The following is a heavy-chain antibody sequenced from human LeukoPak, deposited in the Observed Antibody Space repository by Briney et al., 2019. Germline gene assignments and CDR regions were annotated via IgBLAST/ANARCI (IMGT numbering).Heavy chain of an antibody. CDR3: ARDSHGMVRGVMVY. D-gene: IGHD3-10*01. CDR2: ISAYNGNT. Sequence: ASGKVSCKASGYTFTSYGISWVRQAPGQGLEWMGWISAYNGNTNYAQKLQGRVTMTTDTSTSTACMELRSLRSDDTAVYYCARDSHGMVRGVMVYWGQGTLVTVSS. CDR1: GYTFTSYG. V-gene: IGHV1-18*01. J-gene: IGHJ4*02.